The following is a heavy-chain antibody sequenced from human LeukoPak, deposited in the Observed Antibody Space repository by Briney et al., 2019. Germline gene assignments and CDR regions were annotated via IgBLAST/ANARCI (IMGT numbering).Heavy chain of an antibody. CDR3: ASYYGSGTYSGYVDY. CDR1: GGSLNNYH. CDR2: IYHSGST. V-gene: IGHV4-59*01. J-gene: IGHJ4*02. D-gene: IGHD3-10*01. Sequence: SETLSLTCTVSGGSLNNYHWSWIRQPPGKGLEWIGCIYHSGSTNYNPSLNSRVTMSVDTSKNQFSLRLSSVTAADTAVYYCASYYGSGTYSGYVDYWGQGTLVTV.